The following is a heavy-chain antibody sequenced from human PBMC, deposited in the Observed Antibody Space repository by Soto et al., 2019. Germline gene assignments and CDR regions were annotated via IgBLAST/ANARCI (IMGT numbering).Heavy chain of an antibody. J-gene: IGHJ6*02. CDR2: IIPIFGTA. CDR1: GGTFTSYA. D-gene: IGHD3-16*02. V-gene: IGHV1-69*13. Sequence: ASVKVSCKASGGTFTSYATSWVRQAPGQGLEWVGGIIPIFGTADYAQKFQGRVTITADESTSTAYMELSSLRSEDTAVYYCATMKGGYQSYYYGMDVWGQGTTVTVSS. CDR3: ATMKGGYQSYYYGMDV.